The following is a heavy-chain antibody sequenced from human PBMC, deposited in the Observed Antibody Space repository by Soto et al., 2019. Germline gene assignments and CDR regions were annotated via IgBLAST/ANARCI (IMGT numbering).Heavy chain of an antibody. CDR2: VYYRGRS. V-gene: IGHV4-39*01. D-gene: IGHD2-8*01. Sequence: PSETLSLTCTVSGGSVSNSNYSWGWIRQSPGKGLEWIGSVYYRGRSYSKSSVKSRVTISVDTSKNQFSLNLNSVTASDTAVYYCVSQRTSVLPQAYFDYWGPGALVTVSS. J-gene: IGHJ4*02. CDR1: GGSVSNSNYS. CDR3: VSQRTSVLPQAYFDY.